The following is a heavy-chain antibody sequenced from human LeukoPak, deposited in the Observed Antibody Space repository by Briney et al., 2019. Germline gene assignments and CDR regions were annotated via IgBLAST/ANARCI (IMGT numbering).Heavy chain of an antibody. CDR2: IHPGDSNT. Sequence: GESLKFSCKGSGYSFTTYWSAWVRQMPGKGLEWMGIIHPGDSNTKYSPSFQGQVTMSADKSISTAYLQWSSLEASDTAMYYCARYCSDSSCGYFDYWAGRTLVTVSS. J-gene: IGHJ4*02. CDR3: ARYCSDSSCGYFDY. V-gene: IGHV5-51*01. D-gene: IGHD2-15*01. CDR1: GYSFTTYW.